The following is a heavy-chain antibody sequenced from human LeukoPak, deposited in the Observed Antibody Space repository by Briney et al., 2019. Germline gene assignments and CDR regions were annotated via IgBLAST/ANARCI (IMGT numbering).Heavy chain of an antibody. V-gene: IGHV1-18*01. CDR2: ISAYSGNT. Sequence: ASVKVSCKASGHTFTSYGISWVRQAPGQGLEWMGWISAYSGNTNYAQKLQGRVTMTTDTSTSTAYMELSSLRSEDTAVYYCARDNSVGDNAWWFDPWGQGTLVTVSS. D-gene: IGHD1-26*01. J-gene: IGHJ5*02. CDR1: GHTFTSYG. CDR3: ARDNSVGDNAWWFDP.